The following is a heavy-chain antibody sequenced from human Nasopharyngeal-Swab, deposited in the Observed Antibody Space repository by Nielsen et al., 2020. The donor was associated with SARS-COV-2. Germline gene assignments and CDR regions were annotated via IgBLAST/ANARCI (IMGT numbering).Heavy chain of an antibody. CDR1: GFTFSSYA. CDR2: VTGSGYGT. V-gene: IGHV3-23*01. D-gene: IGHD3-10*01. Sequence: GGSLRLSCAASGFTFSSYAMTWVRQAPGKGLEWVPVVTGSGYGTDYADSVKGRFTISRDNAKNTLYLQMNSLRAEDTAVYYCARKDVFAYGVDAFDIWGQGTMVAVSS. CDR3: ARKDVFAYGVDAFDI. J-gene: IGHJ3*02.